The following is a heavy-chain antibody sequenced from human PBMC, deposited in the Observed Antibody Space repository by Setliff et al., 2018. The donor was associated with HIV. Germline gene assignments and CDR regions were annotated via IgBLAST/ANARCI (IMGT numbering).Heavy chain of an antibody. J-gene: IGHJ5*02. CDR3: VRGYRSAWNSWFDA. Sequence: GPSVKVSCKASGYTFTTYYIHWVRQAPGQGLEWMGILNPSEGTTSFAQKFQGRVTMTRDTSTSTVYMDLSSLRADDTAVYYCVRGYRSAWNSWFDAWGQGTRVTVSS. V-gene: IGHV1-46*01. D-gene: IGHD6-19*01. CDR1: GYTFTTYY. CDR2: LNPSEGTT.